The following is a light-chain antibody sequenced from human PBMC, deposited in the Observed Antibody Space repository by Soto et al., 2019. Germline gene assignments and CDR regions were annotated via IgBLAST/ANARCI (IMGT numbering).Light chain of an antibody. J-gene: IGKJ5*01. CDR2: EAS. V-gene: IGKV1-9*01. CDR3: QQLYTLPFT. Sequence: DIQTTQSPSSLSASIGGRVTITCRASHDISTFLAWYQQKPGKAPKLLIYEASTLQSGVPSRFSGSGSGTEFTLTISGLLPEDFAAYHCQQLYTLPFTFGQGTRLEIK. CDR1: HDISTF.